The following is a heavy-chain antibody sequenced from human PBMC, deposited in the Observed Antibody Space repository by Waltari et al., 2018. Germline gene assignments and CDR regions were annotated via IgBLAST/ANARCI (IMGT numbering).Heavy chain of an antibody. D-gene: IGHD6-13*01. J-gene: IGHJ6*02. CDR1: GFTFTPYT. V-gene: IGHV3-21*02. Sequence: EVQLVESGGGLVKPGGSLRLSCAASGFTFTPYTMNWVRQAPGKGLEWVSSISSTSSDIYYADPVKGRFTISRDNAKSSLYLQLNSLRAEDTAVYHCAGGYSSYYGMDVWGQGTTVTVSS. CDR2: ISSTSSDI. CDR3: AGGYSSYYGMDV.